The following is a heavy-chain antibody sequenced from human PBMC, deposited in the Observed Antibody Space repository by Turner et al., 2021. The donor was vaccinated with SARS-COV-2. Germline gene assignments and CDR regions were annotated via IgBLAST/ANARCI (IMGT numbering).Heavy chain of an antibody. CDR2: ISGSSDYI. V-gene: IGHV3-21*01. J-gene: IGHJ6*02. CDR3: ARVKMRQYGMDV. Sequence: EVQLVESGGGLVKPGGSLRLSCAASGFRFSDYSMNWVRQAPGKGLEWVSSISGSSDYIYYAESVKGRFTISRDNAKNSLYLQMVSLRAEDTAVYYYARVKMRQYGMDVWGQGTTVTVSS. CDR1: GFRFSDYS.